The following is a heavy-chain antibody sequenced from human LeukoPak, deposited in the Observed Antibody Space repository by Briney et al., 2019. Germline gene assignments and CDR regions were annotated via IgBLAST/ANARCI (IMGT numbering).Heavy chain of an antibody. CDR3: ARSRVPYYYSYGMDV. CDR2: IYYSGST. CDR1: GGSISSYY. J-gene: IGHJ6*02. Sequence: SETLSLTCTVSGGSISSYYWNWIRQPPGKGLEWIGYIYYSGSTNYNPSLKSRVTTLVDTSKNQFSLRLSSVTAADTAVYYCARSRVPYYYSYGMDVWGQGTTVTVSS. V-gene: IGHV4-59*12.